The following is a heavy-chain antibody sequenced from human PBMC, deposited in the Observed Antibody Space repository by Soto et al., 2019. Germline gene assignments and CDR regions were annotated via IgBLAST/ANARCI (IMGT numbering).Heavy chain of an antibody. CDR2: ISGSGGST. CDR1: GFTFSSYA. J-gene: IGHJ4*02. V-gene: IGHV3-23*01. D-gene: IGHD4-17*01. Sequence: EVQLLESGGGLVQPGGSLRLSCAASGFTFSSYAMSWVRQAPGKGLEWVSAISGSGGSTYYADSVKGRFTISRDNSKNTLYLQLNSLRAEDTAVYYCAIDDYGDPYRNWGQGTLVTVSS. CDR3: AIDDYGDPYRN.